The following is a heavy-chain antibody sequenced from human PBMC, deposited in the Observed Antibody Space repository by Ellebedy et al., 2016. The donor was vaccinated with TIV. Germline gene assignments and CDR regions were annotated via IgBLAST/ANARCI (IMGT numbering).Heavy chain of an antibody. D-gene: IGHD2-15*01. CDR3: AKNGGSREYEW. CDR1: GFIFSSYG. CDR2: IWYDGSTK. Sequence: PGGSLRLSCAASGFIFSSYGMHWVRQAPGKGLEWVAVIWYDGSTKYYADSVKGRFTISRDNSKNTLYLQMNSLRAEDTAVYYCAKNGGSREYEWWGQGTLVTVSS. V-gene: IGHV3-33*06. J-gene: IGHJ4*02.